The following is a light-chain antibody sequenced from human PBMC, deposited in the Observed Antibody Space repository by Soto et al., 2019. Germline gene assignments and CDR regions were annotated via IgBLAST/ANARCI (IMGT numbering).Light chain of an antibody. Sequence: EIVLTQSPGTLSLSPGEKATLSCRASQSVGDTFLSCYQQKPGLAPRLLIYGVSNRATGIPDRFSGSGSGTDFILTISRLEPEDFALYYCGQFVSSPPRTFGQGTKVEIK. J-gene: IGKJ1*01. CDR1: QSVGDTF. CDR2: GVS. CDR3: GQFVSSPPRT. V-gene: IGKV3-20*01.